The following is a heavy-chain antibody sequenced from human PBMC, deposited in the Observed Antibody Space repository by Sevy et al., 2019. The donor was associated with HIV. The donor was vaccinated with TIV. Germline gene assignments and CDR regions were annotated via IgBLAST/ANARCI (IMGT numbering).Heavy chain of an antibody. CDR1: GFTFSSAW. V-gene: IGHV3-15*01. CDR3: ITDPAYRGYDEEVINYYFYGMDV. J-gene: IGHJ6*02. CDR2: IKSEFDGGAI. Sequence: GGSLRLSCTASGFTFSSAWMSWVRQAPGKGLEWGGRIKSEFDGGAIDYAAPVKGRFSISREDSKNTVYLQMNSLKTEDTAVYYCITDPAYRGYDEEVINYYFYGMDVWGQGTTVTVSS. D-gene: IGHD5-12*01.